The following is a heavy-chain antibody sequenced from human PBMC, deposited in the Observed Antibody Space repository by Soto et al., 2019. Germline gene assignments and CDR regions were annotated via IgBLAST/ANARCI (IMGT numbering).Heavy chain of an antibody. D-gene: IGHD3-10*01. V-gene: IGHV4-59*01. CDR2: IYYSGST. Sequence: SETLSLTCTVPGGSIDTYYWIWIRQPPGRRLEWIGYIYYSGSTNYNPSLKGRVTMSVDTSKNHFSLKLNSVTAADTSVYFCARGPPLVPGGYFDYWGQGALVTVSS. CDR3: ARGPPLVPGGYFDY. CDR1: GGSIDTYY. J-gene: IGHJ4*02.